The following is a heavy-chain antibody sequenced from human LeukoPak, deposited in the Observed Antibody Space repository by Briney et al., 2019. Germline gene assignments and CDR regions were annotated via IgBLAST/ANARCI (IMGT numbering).Heavy chain of an antibody. D-gene: IGHD1-26*01. CDR1: GYMFSSYY. J-gene: IGHJ4*02. V-gene: IGHV1-18*01. CDR3: TRTRDYFATTRYFDY. CDR2: ISGYNAKT. Sequence: ASVKVSCKASGYMFSSYYTTWVRQAPGQGLEWMGWISGYNAKTNYAQKFQGRVTMTTDTSTRTAYLELRSLSSDDTAVYYCTRTRDYFATTRYFDYWGQGTLVTVSS.